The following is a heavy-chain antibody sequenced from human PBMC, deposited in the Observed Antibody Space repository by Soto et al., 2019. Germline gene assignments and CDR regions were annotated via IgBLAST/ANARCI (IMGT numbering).Heavy chain of an antibody. Sequence: GGSLRLSCAASGFTFSSYSMNWVRQAPGKGLEWVSSISSSSSYIYYADSVKGRFTISRDNAKNSLYLQMNSLRAEDTAVYYCARVDFWSGYYDYYYYYMDVWGKGTTVTVSS. J-gene: IGHJ6*03. CDR2: ISSSSSYI. D-gene: IGHD3-3*01. CDR3: ARVDFWSGYYDYYYYYMDV. V-gene: IGHV3-21*01. CDR1: GFTFSSYS.